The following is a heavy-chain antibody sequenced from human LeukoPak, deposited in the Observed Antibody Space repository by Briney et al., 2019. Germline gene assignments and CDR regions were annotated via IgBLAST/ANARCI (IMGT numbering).Heavy chain of an antibody. CDR2: ISYDGSNK. CDR3: ATQENYFHY. Sequence: GGSLRLSCAASGFTFSSYGMHWVRQAPGKGLEWVAVISYDGSNKYYADSVKGRFTISRDNSKNTLYLQMNSLRAEDTAVYYCATQENYFHYWGQGTLVTVSS. J-gene: IGHJ4*02. V-gene: IGHV3-30*19. CDR1: GFTFSSYG.